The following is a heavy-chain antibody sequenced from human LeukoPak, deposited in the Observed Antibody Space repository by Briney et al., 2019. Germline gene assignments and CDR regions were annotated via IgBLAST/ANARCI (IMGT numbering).Heavy chain of an antibody. Sequence: QPGGSLRLSCAASGFTFSSYGMHWVRQAPGKGLEWVAFIRYDGSNKYYADSVKGRFTISRDNAKNTLYLQLNSLRADDTAVYYCARGLSYAVAYGDYWGQGTLVTVSS. CDR1: GFTFSSYG. CDR3: ARGLSYAVAYGDY. V-gene: IGHV3-30*02. J-gene: IGHJ4*02. CDR2: IRYDGSNK. D-gene: IGHD6-19*01.